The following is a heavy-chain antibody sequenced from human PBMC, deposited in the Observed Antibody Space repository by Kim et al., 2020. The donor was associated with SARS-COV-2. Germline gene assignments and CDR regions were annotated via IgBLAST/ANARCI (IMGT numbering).Heavy chain of an antibody. J-gene: IGHJ6*01. CDR3: ARGPDILTGYFKTNYYYYG. V-gene: IGHV4-59*01. CDR1: GGSISSYY. Sequence: SETLSLTCTVSGGSISSYYWSWIRQPPGKGLEWIGYIYYSGSTNYNPSLKSRVTISVDTSKNQFSLKLSSVTAADTAVYYCARGPDILTGYFKTNYYYYG. CDR2: IYYSGST. D-gene: IGHD3-9*01.